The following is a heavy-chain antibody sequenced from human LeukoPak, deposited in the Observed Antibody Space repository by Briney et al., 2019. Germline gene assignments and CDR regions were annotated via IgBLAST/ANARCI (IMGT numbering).Heavy chain of an antibody. D-gene: IGHD5-18*01. Sequence: AASVKVSCKASGYTFTSYGISWVRQAPGQGLEWMGWISAYNGNTNYAQKLQGRVTMTTDTSTSTAYMELRSLRSDDTAVYYCARAEGDTAMVYSCFDPWGQGTLVTVSS. V-gene: IGHV1-18*01. J-gene: IGHJ5*02. CDR3: ARAEGDTAMVYSCFDP. CDR1: GYTFTSYG. CDR2: ISAYNGNT.